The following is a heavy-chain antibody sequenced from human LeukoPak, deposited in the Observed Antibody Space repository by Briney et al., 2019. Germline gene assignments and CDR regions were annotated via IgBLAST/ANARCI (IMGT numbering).Heavy chain of an antibody. CDR3: AREAGDGYNQFDY. CDR1: GGSISSYY. J-gene: IGHJ4*02. D-gene: IGHD5-24*01. CDR2: IYYSGST. V-gene: IGHV4-59*01. Sequence: SETLSLTCTVSGGSISSYYWSWIRQPPGKGLELIGYIYYSGSTNYNPSLKSRVTISVDTSKNQFSLKLSSVTAADTAVHYCAREAGDGYNQFDYWGQGTLVTVSS.